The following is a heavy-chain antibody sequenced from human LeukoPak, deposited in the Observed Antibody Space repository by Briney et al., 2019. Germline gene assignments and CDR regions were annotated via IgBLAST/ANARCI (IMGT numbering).Heavy chain of an antibody. CDR1: GFTFTNYA. J-gene: IGHJ4*02. V-gene: IGHV3-23*01. CDR2: ISASGGST. D-gene: IGHD5-12*01. CDR3: AKDLAVATIWHYFDY. Sequence: GGSLRLSCAASGFTFTNYAMTWVRQAPGKGLEWVSSISASGGSTYHADSVKGRFTISRDNSKNTLYLQMNSLRAEDTAVYYCAKDLAVATIWHYFDYWGQGTLVTVSS.